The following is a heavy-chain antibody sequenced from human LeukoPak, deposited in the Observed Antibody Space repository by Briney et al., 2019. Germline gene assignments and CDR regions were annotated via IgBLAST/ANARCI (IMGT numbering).Heavy chain of an antibody. J-gene: IGHJ4*02. CDR3: ATGAPELRFLEWLLYFDY. Sequence: ASVKVSCKVSGYTLTELSMHWVRQAPGKGLEWMGGFDPGDGETIYAQKFQGRVTMTEDTSTDTAYMELSSLRSEDTAVYYCATGAPELRFLEWLLYFDYWGQGTLVTVSS. D-gene: IGHD3-3*01. V-gene: IGHV1-24*01. CDR1: GYTLTELS. CDR2: FDPGDGET.